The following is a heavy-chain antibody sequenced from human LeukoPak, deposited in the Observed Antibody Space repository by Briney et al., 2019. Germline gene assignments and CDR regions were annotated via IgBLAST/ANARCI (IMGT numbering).Heavy chain of an antibody. CDR1: GFTFNYYW. V-gene: IGHV3-7*01. D-gene: IGHD3-10*01. Sequence: GGSLRLSCAASGFTFNYYWRTWVRQAPGKGLEWVGNIQQDGSEKYYVDSVKGRFIISRDNAKNSLYLQMNSLRAEDTAVYYCARVRKLRTRGVMDPLDYWGQGTLVTVSS. CDR3: ARVRKLRTRGVMDPLDY. J-gene: IGHJ4*02. CDR2: IQQDGSEK.